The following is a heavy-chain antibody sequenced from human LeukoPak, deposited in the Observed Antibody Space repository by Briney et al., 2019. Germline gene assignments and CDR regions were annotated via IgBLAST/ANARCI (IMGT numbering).Heavy chain of an antibody. CDR3: ARFQQLDY. CDR2: IKQDGSEK. J-gene: IGHJ4*02. V-gene: IGHV3-7*01. Sequence: GGSLRLSCAASGFTFNSYEMNWVRQAPGKGLEWVANIKQDGSEKYYVDSVRGRFTISRDNAENSLYLQMNSLRAEDTAVYYCARFQQLDYWGQGTLVTVSS. D-gene: IGHD6-13*01. CDR1: GFTFNSYE.